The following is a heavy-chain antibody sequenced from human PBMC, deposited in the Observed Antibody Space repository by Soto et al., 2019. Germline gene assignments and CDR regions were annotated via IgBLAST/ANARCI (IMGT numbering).Heavy chain of an antibody. CDR2: IYYSVST. J-gene: IGHJ5*02. CDR3: ARESSP. CDR1: GSSISSGVYY. V-gene: IGHV4-31*03. Sequence: QVQLQESGPGLVKPSQTLSLTCTVSGSSISSGVYYWGWIRQHPGKVLEMIGYIYYSVSTYYNPSLKSRVELSVHTSKNQLYLKLTSGTAADTAVYYCARESSPLGQGTPVTVSS.